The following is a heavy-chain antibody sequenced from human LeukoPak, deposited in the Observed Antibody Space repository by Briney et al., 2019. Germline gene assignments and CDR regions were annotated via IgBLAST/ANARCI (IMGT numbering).Heavy chain of an antibody. D-gene: IGHD3-22*01. Sequence: EGSLRLSCAASGFTFSNYAMSWVRQAPGKGLEWVSGISGSGGSTYYADSVKGRFTISRDNSKNTLYLQMNSLRAEDTAVYYCAGRNYYDSSGPGFWGQGTLVTVSS. J-gene: IGHJ4*02. V-gene: IGHV3-23*01. CDR3: AGRNYYDSSGPGF. CDR1: GFTFSNYA. CDR2: ISGSGGST.